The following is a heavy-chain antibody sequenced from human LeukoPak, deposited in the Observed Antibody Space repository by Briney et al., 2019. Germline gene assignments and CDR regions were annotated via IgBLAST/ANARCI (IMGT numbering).Heavy chain of an antibody. CDR2: INHSGST. V-gene: IGHV4-34*01. CDR1: GGSFSGYY. Sequence: SETLSLTCAVYGGSFSGYYWSWIRQPPGKGLEWIGEINHSGSTNYNPSLKSRVTISVDTSKNQFSLKLSSVAAADTAVYYCARGRWYDFWSGHPPYYFDYWGQGTLVTVSS. D-gene: IGHD3-3*01. CDR3: ARGRWYDFWSGHPPYYFDY. J-gene: IGHJ4*02.